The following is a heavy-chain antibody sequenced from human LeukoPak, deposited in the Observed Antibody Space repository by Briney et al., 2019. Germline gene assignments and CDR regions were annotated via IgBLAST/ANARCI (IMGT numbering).Heavy chain of an antibody. CDR2: IYYSGST. Sequence: PSETLSLTCTVSGGSISSYYWSWIRQPPGKGLEWIGYIYYSGSTNYNPSLKSRVTISVDTSKNQFSLKLSSVTAADTAVYYCARDARYTSSWYLDYWGQGTLVTVSS. CDR3: ARDARYTSSWYLDY. CDR1: GGSISSYY. V-gene: IGHV4-59*01. D-gene: IGHD6-13*01. J-gene: IGHJ4*02.